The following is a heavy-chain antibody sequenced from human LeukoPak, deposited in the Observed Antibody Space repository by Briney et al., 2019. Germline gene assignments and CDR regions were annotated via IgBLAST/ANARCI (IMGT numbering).Heavy chain of an antibody. CDR3: ARAKPVSGSYHYFDY. CDR2: INPNSGGT. J-gene: IGHJ4*02. D-gene: IGHD3-10*01. CDR1: GYTFTGYY. V-gene: IGHV1-2*02. Sequence: ASVKVSCKASGYTFTGYYMHWVRQAPGQGLEWMGWINPNSGGTNYAQKFQGRVTMTRDTSISTAYMELSRLRSDDTAVYYCARAKPVSGSYHYFDYWGQGTLVTVSS.